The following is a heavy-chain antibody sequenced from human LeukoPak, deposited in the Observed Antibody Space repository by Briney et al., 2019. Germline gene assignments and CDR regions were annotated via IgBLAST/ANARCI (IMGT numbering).Heavy chain of an antibody. D-gene: IGHD5-18*01. CDR1: GFTFDDYA. V-gene: IGHV3-9*01. CDR2: ISWNSGSI. CDR3: AKSRSGYSSPFDY. J-gene: IGHJ4*02. Sequence: GGSLRLSCAASGFTFDDYAMHWVRQAPGKSLEWVSGISWNSGSIGYADSVKGRFTISRDNAKNSLYLQMNSLRAEDTALYYCAKSRSGYSSPFDYWGQGTLVTVSS.